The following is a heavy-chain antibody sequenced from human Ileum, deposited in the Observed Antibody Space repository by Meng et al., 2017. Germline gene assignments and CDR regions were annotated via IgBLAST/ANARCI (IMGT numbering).Heavy chain of an antibody. CDR3: AKRSGYCGTIRCWYFDS. D-gene: IGHD2-2*01. J-gene: IGHJ4*02. CDR2: LTNNGGSA. V-gene: IGHV3-23*01. CDR1: GFSFSSYA. Sequence: GGSLRLSCAVSGFSFSSYAISWVRQAPGKGLEWVSTLTNNGGSAYYADSVKGRFTISRDNSKNTLYLQMSSLGADDTAVYYCAKRSGYCGTIRCWYFDSWGQGTLVTVSS.